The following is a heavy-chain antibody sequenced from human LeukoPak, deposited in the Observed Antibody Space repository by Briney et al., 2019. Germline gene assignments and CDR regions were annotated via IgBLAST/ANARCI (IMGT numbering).Heavy chain of an antibody. CDR1: GFTFSSYG. CDR2: IRYDGSNK. Sequence: PGGSLRLSCAASGFTFSSYGMHWVRQAPGKGLEWVAFIRYDGSNKYYADSVKGRFTISRDNSKNTLYLQMNSLRAEDTAVYYCANAPYYYDSSGLDYWGQGTLVTVSS. D-gene: IGHD3-22*01. J-gene: IGHJ4*02. CDR3: ANAPYYYDSSGLDY. V-gene: IGHV3-30*02.